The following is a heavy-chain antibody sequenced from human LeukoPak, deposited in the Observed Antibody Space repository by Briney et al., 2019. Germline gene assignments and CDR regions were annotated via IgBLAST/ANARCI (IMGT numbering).Heavy chain of an antibody. J-gene: IGHJ4*02. D-gene: IGHD3-10*01. CDR3: ARYGSGSYIDY. CDR1: GGSISSYY. V-gene: IGHV4-59*12. CDR2: IYYSGST. Sequence: SETLSLTCTVSGGSISSYYWSWIRQPPGKGLEWIGYIYYSGSTNYSPSLKSRVTISVDTSKNQFSLELTSVTAADTAVYYCARYGSGSYIDYWGQGTLVTVSS.